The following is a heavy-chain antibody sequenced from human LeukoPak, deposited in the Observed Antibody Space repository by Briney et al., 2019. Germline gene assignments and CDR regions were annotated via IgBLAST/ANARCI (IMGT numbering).Heavy chain of an antibody. CDR2: ISTSSSHI. V-gene: IGHV3-21*01. CDR3: ARDDNWNDKPFDW. D-gene: IGHD1-20*01. J-gene: IGHJ4*02. Sequence: GGSLRLSCTASGFTFSFYIMNWVRQAPGKGLEWGSSISTSSSHIYYADSLKGRFTVSRDNANKSLYLQMNNLRAEDTAVYYCARDDNWNDKPFDWWGAGSLVT. CDR1: GFTFSFYI.